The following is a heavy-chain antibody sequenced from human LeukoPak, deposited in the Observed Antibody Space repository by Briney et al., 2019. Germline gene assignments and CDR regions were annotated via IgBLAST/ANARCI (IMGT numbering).Heavy chain of an antibody. CDR1: GFTFRSYA. CDR2: IIGSGTNT. Sequence: GGSLRLSCAASGFTFRSYAMNWVRRAPGRGLEWSPFIIGSGTNTYYADSVKGRFTISRDNSKNTLFLQMHSLRAEDTAVYYCARTNPLRGIFGVVIRTRYAFDIWGQGTMVTVSS. J-gene: IGHJ3*02. D-gene: IGHD3-3*01. CDR3: ARTNPLRGIFGVVIRTRYAFDI. V-gene: IGHV3-23*01.